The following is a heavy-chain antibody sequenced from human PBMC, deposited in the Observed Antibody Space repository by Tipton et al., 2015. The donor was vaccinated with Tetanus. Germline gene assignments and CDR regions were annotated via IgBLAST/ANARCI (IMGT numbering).Heavy chain of an antibody. CDR1: GDSISSGPYS. V-gene: IGHV4-31*03. J-gene: IGHJ4*02. D-gene: IGHD5-24*01. Sequence: TLSLTCTVSGDSISSGPYSWSWLRQHPGKGLELIGYIYYSGTSYISPSLKSRVTILVDTSKSQFSLQLTSVTAADTAVYYCARTTRRWLHPDNWGQGTLVTVSS. CDR2: IYYSGTS. CDR3: ARTTRRWLHPDN.